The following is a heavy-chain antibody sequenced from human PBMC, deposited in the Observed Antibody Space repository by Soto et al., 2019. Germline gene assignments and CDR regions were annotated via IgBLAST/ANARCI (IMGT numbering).Heavy chain of an antibody. CDR1: GGTFDIFS. CDR3: AKDLSRGGNSVWQGYDH. D-gene: IGHD3-16*01. V-gene: IGHV1-69*01. J-gene: IGHJ4*02. CDR2: IIPIFGTA. Sequence: QVQLVQSGAEVKKPGSSVKVSCKASGGTFDIFSISWVRQAPGQGLEWMGGIIPIFGTAEYSQKFQGRVTITADESTSTSYMELSSLRFEDTAVYYCAKDLSRGGNSVWQGYDHWGQGTLVTVSS.